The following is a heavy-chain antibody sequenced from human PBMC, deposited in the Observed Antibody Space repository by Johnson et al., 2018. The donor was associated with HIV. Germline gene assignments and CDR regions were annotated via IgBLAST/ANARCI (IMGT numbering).Heavy chain of an antibody. V-gene: IGHV3-66*01. CDR1: GFTFDDYA. CDR3: ARGMYGDAFDI. CDR2: IYSGSNT. Sequence: VQLVESGGGLVQPGRSLRLSCAASGFTFDDYAMHWVRQAPGQGLEWVSVIYSGSNTYYADSGKRRFTISRDNSKNTLYLQMNSLRAEDTAVYYCARGMYGDAFDIWGQGTMVTVSS. J-gene: IGHJ3*02. D-gene: IGHD2-8*01.